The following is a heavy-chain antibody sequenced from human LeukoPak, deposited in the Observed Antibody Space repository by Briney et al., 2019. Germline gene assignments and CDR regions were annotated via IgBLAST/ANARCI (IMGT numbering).Heavy chain of an antibody. V-gene: IGHV5-51*01. D-gene: IGHD5-12*01. J-gene: IGHJ4*02. Sequence: GESLKISCKGSGYTFIDYSIAWVRQMPGKGLEWMGFIHPADSHTTYSPSFQGQVTISADKSISTAYLQWSSLKASDTAMYYCARQGYSGYDWGQGTLVTVSS. CDR1: GYTFIDYS. CDR2: IHPADSHT. CDR3: ARQGYSGYD.